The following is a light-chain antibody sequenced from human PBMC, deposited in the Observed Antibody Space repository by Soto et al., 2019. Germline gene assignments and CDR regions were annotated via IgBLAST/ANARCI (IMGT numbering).Light chain of an antibody. CDR2: DVS. CDR3: SSYTGRSNHV. Sequence: QSVLTQPASVSGSPGHSITISCTGTSSDVGGYNFVSWYQQHPGKAPKLIIYDVSNRPSGVSYRFSGSKSGNTASLTISGLQAEDEAGYYCSSYTGRSNHVFGPGTKVTVL. V-gene: IGLV2-14*01. CDR1: SSDVGGYNF. J-gene: IGLJ1*01.